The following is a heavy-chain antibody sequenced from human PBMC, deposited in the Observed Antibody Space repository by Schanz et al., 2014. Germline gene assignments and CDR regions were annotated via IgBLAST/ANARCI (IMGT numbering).Heavy chain of an antibody. J-gene: IGHJ5*02. Sequence: VQLVESGGGLIQPGGSLRLSCAASGFGFSSYSMNWVRQAPGKGLEWVGVISYDGSKKSYADSVKGRFTISRDNSKNTVHLQMNSLRAEDTAVYYCARGRVLESWGQGTLVTVSS. V-gene: IGHV3-30*03. CDR3: ARGRVLES. CDR2: ISYDGSKK. CDR1: GFGFSSYS. D-gene: IGHD1-1*01.